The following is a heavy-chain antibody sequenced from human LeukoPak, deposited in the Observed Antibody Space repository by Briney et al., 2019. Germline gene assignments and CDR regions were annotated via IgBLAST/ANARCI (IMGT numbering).Heavy chain of an antibody. V-gene: IGHV3-23*01. D-gene: IGHD3-22*01. CDR1: GFTFSSYA. CDR3: AKGLDYDSSGSDY. Sequence: GGSLRLSCAASGFTFSSYAMSWVRQAPGKGLEWVSAIGGSGGSTYYADSVKGRFTISRDNSKNTLYLQMNSLRAEDTAVYYCAKGLDYDSSGSDYWGQGTLVTVSS. J-gene: IGHJ4*02. CDR2: IGGSGGST.